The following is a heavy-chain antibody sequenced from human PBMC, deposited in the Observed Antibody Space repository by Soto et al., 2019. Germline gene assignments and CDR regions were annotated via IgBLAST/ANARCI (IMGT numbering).Heavy chain of an antibody. CDR1: GFTFSSYA. CDR3: ARSSIVVVVAATYGY. Sequence: PGGSLRLSCAASGFTFSSYAMSWVRQAPGKGLEWVSAISGSGGSTYYADSVKGRFTISRDNPKNTLYLQMNSLRAEDTAVYYCARSSIVVVVAATYGYWGQGTRVTVAS. J-gene: IGHJ4*02. CDR2: ISGSGGST. V-gene: IGHV3-23*01. D-gene: IGHD2-15*01.